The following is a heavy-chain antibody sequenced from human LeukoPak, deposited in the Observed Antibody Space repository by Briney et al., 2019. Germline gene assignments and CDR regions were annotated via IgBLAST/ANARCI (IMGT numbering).Heavy chain of an antibody. J-gene: IGHJ3*02. Sequence: KPGESLKISCKGSGYSFTTYWIGWVRQMPGKGLEWMGIIYPGDSDTRYSPSFQGQVTISADKSISTAYLQWSSLKASDTAMYYCARQSLTMVRGVTSIAFDIWGQGTMVTVSS. CDR2: IYPGDSDT. V-gene: IGHV5-51*01. D-gene: IGHD3-10*01. CDR1: GYSFTTYW. CDR3: ARQSLTMVRGVTSIAFDI.